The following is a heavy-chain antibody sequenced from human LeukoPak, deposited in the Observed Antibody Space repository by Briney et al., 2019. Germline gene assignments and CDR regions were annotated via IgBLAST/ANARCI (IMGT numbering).Heavy chain of an antibody. J-gene: IGHJ4*02. CDR1: GASISNYY. D-gene: IGHD3-10*01. CDR2: IYSRGNT. CDR3: ARATAVGSGSLYYFDY. Sequence: PSETLSLTCTVSGASISNYYWTWIRQAAGKGLEYIGRIYSRGNTNYNPSLKSRVTMSVDTSKNQFSLKLNPLTAADTAVYYCARATAVGSGSLYYFDYWGQGTLVTVSS. V-gene: IGHV4-4*07.